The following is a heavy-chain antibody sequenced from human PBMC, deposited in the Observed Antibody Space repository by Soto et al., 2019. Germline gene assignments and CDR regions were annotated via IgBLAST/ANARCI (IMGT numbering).Heavy chain of an antibody. CDR2: ISSSSSYI. D-gene: IGHD6-13*01. CDR1: GFTFSSYS. Sequence: EVQLVESGGGLVKPGGSLRLSCAASGFTFSSYSMNWVRQAPGKGLEWVSSISSSSSYIYYADSVKGRFTISRDNAKNSLYLQMNSLRAEDTAVYYCARTDLGYEYSSSSGGYWGQGTLVTVSS. CDR3: ARTDLGYEYSSSSGGY. V-gene: IGHV3-21*01. J-gene: IGHJ4*02.